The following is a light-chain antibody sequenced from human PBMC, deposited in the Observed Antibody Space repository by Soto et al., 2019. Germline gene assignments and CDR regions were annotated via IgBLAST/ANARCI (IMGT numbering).Light chain of an antibody. CDR3: SSYTSSTTWV. Sequence: QSALTQPASVSGSPGQSITISCTGTSSDVGAYNYVSWYQQYPGKAPKLMIYEVSNRPSGVSNRFSGSKSGNTASLTISGLQAEDEADYYCSSYTSSTTWVLGGGTKLTVL. CDR1: SSDVGAYNY. J-gene: IGLJ3*02. V-gene: IGLV2-14*01. CDR2: EVS.